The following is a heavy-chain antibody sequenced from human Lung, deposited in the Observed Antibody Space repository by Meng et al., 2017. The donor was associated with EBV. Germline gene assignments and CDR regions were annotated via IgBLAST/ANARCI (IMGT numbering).Heavy chain of an antibody. Sequence: VEVRGSGPGLLKPSQLLSLTCTVSGGSVDSGAYYWSWIRQCPGKGLEWIGYIYYSGSTFYTPSLKSRATLSVDTSKNQFSLKLSSVTAADTAVYYCARRPRDCSGGSCYHITFDIWGQGTMVTVSS. CDR2: IYYSGST. CDR1: GGSVDSGAYY. CDR3: ARRPRDCSGGSCYHITFDI. J-gene: IGHJ3*02. V-gene: IGHV4-30-4*08. D-gene: IGHD2-15*01.